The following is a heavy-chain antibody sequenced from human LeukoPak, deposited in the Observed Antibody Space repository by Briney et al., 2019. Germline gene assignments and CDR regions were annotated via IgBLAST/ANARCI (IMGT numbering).Heavy chain of an antibody. J-gene: IGHJ4*02. V-gene: IGHV1-46*01. CDR2: INPSGGST. Sequence: GASVKVSCKASGYTFTSYYMHWVRQAPGQGLEWLGIINPSGGSTNYAQKFQGRVTMTRDTSTSTVYMELGSLRSEDTAVYYCAGGSEVGIAVAGLDYWGQGTLVTVSS. CDR1: GYTFTSYY. D-gene: IGHD6-19*01. CDR3: AGGSEVGIAVAGLDY.